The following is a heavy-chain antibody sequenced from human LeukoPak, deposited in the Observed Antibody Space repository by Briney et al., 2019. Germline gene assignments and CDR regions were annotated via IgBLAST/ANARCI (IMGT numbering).Heavy chain of an antibody. J-gene: IGHJ4*02. V-gene: IGHV3-30*02. CDR1: GFTLSNYG. D-gene: IGHD3-10*01. CDR3: AKVGLWFGELGGTFDY. CDR2: IRYDGSHE. Sequence: GRSLRLSCAASGFTLSNYGMDAVRQAPGKGLEWGAFIRYDGSHENYADSVKGRLTIYRDNSKNTLYLQMNSLRVGGAAVYYCAKVGLWFGELGGTFDYWGQGTPVTVSS.